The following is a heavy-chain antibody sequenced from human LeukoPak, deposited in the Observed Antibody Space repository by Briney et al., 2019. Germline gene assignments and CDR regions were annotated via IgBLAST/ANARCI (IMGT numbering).Heavy chain of an antibody. J-gene: IGHJ1*01. V-gene: IGHV3-11*06. CDR3: ARDQRDYYDSSGNGYFQH. CDR2: ISSSSSYT. D-gene: IGHD3-22*01. Sequence: GGSLRLSCAASGFTFSEYYMSWIRQAPGKGLEWVSYISSSSSYTNYADSVKGRFTISRDNAKNSLYLQMNSLRAEDTAVYYCARDQRDYYDSSGNGYFQHWGQGTLVTVSS. CDR1: GFTFSEYY.